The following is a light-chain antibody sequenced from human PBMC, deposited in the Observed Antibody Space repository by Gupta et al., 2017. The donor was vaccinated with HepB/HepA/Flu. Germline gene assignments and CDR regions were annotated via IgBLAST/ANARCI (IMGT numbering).Light chain of an antibody. CDR3: SSYGGRNNLV. CDR2: EVS. J-gene: IGLJ2*01. Sequence: QSALTQPPSASGSPGQSVTISCTGTSSDVGGYNYVSWYQQHPDKAPKLIIYEVSERPSGVPDRFSGSKSGNTASLTVSGLQAEDEADYYCSSYGGRNNLVFGGGTKLTVL. V-gene: IGLV2-8*01. CDR1: SSDVGGYNY.